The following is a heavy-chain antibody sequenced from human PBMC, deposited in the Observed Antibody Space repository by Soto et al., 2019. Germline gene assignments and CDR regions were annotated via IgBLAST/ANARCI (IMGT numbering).Heavy chain of an antibody. CDR2: IYHSGST. D-gene: IGHD2-15*01. Sequence: QVQLQESGPGLVKPSGTLSLTCAVSGGSISSSNWWSWGRQPPGKGMEGIGEIYHSGSTNYNPSLKSRVTISVDKSKTPCSLKLSSVTAADTAVYYGARVGYCSGGSGSWIANWGQGTRVTVSS. CDR3: ARVGYCSGGSGSWIAN. CDR1: GGSISSSNW. V-gene: IGHV4-4*02. J-gene: IGHJ4*02.